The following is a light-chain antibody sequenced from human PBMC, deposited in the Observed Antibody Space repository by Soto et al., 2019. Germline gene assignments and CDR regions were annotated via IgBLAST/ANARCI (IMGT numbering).Light chain of an antibody. Sequence: IVLTQPPGTLSLSPGESATLSCRASQSVSSSYLAWYQQKPGQAPRLLIYGASSRATGIPDRFSGSGSGTDFTLTISRLEPEDFAVYYCQQYGSSPLTFGGGTKVDIK. V-gene: IGKV3-20*01. CDR1: QSVSSSY. J-gene: IGKJ4*01. CDR2: GAS. CDR3: QQYGSSPLT.